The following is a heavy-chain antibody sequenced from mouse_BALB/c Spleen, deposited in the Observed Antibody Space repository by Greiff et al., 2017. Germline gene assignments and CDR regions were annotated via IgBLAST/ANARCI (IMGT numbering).Heavy chain of an antibody. Sequence: QVQLQQPGAELVKPGASVKLSCKASGYTFTSYWMHWVKQRPGQGLEWIGEINPSNGRTNYNEKFKSKATLTVDKSSSTAYMQLSSLTSEDSAVYYCARYFYYAMDYWGQGTSVTVSS. V-gene: IGHV1S81*02. CDR2: INPSNGRT. J-gene: IGHJ4*01. CDR1: GYTFTSYW. CDR3: ARYFYYAMDY.